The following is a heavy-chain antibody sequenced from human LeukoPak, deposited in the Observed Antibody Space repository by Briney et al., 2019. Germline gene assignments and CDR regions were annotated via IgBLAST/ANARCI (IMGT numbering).Heavy chain of an antibody. CDR2: ISSSSSYI. CDR3: ARDHKWELLIGRVGWFDP. V-gene: IGHV3-21*01. D-gene: IGHD1-26*01. J-gene: IGHJ5*02. CDR1: GFTFSSYS. Sequence: PGGSLRLSCAASGFTFSSYSTNWVRQAPGKGLEWVSSISSSSSYIYYADSVKGRFTISRDNAKNSLYLQMNSLRAEDTAVYYCARDHKWELLIGRVGWFDPWGQGTLVTVSS.